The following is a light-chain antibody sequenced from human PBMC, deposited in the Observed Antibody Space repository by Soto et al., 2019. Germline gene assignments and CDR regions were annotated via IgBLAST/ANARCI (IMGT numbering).Light chain of an antibody. CDR2: YDD. J-gene: IGLJ2*01. CDR3: AVWDDNLNGVV. Sequence: QSVLTQPPSVSEAPRQRVTISCSGSWSNIGNNAVNWYQQLPGKAPKLLIYYDDLLSSGVSDRFSGSKSGTSASLAISGLPSEDEADYYCAVWDDNLNGVVFGGGTKLTVL. CDR1: WSNIGNNA. V-gene: IGLV1-36*01.